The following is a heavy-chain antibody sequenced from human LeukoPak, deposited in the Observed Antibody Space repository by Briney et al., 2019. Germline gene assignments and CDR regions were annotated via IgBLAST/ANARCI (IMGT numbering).Heavy chain of an antibody. V-gene: IGHV3-30*02. CDR3: AGIAVAGLY. CDR1: GFSFSGYG. Sequence: GSLRLSCAASGFSFSGYGMHWVRQAPGKGLQWMSFIRYDGSYKYYADSVNGRFTISRDNSKNTLYLQMDNPRPDDTAIYYCAGIAVAGLYWGQGTLVTVSS. D-gene: IGHD6-19*01. J-gene: IGHJ4*02. CDR2: IRYDGSYK.